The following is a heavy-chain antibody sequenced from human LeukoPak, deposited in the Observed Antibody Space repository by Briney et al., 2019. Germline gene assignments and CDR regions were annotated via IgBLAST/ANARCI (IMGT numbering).Heavy chain of an antibody. V-gene: IGHV4-31*03. CDR3: ASEGRYYDFWSGYYTRSHWFDP. D-gene: IGHD3-3*01. CDR1: GGSISSGGYY. Sequence: SQTLSLTCTVSGGSISSGGYYWSWIRQHPGKGLEWIGCIYYSGSTYYNPSLKSRVTISVDTSKNQFSLKLSSVTAADTAVYYCASEGRYYDFWSGYYTRSHWFDPWGQGTLVTVSS. CDR2: IYYSGST. J-gene: IGHJ5*02.